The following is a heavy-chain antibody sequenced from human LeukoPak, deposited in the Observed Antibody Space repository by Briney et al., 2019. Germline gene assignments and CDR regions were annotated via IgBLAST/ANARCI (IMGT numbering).Heavy chain of an antibody. D-gene: IGHD6-19*01. V-gene: IGHV1-18*01. CDR1: GYTFTNYG. CDR3: ARSPAVAGRNWFDP. CDR2: ISAYNGNT. J-gene: IGHJ5*02. Sequence: GSSVKVSCKASGYTFTNYGISWVRQAPGQGLEWMGWISAYNGNTNYAQKLQGRVTMTTDTSTSTAYMELRSLRSDDTALYYCARSPAVAGRNWFDPWGQGTLVTVSS.